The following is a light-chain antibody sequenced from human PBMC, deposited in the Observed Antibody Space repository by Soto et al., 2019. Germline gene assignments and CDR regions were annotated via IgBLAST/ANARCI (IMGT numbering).Light chain of an antibody. V-gene: IGKV3-15*01. CDR2: GAS. Sequence: EIVMTQSPATLSVSPGERATLSCRASQSVSSNLAWYQQKPGQAPRLLIYGASTRATGIPARFSGSGSGTEFTLTISSLQVEDVAVYYCQQSYMTPWTFGQGTKVEIK. CDR1: QSVSSN. CDR3: QQSYMTPWT. J-gene: IGKJ1*01.